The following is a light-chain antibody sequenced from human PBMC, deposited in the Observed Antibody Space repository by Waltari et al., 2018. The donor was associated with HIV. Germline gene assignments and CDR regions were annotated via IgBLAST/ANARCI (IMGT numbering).Light chain of an antibody. CDR1: SLSDYY. CDR2: GKN. Sequence: SSELTQDPSVSVALGQTVKITCQGDSLSDYYASWYQKKPGQAPILVFYGKNNRPPGIPDRLSGSSSRNTASLTITGAQAEDEAEYYCSSRDKSGHLVIFGGGTRLIVL. J-gene: IGLJ2*01. CDR3: SSRDKSGHLVI. V-gene: IGLV3-19*01.